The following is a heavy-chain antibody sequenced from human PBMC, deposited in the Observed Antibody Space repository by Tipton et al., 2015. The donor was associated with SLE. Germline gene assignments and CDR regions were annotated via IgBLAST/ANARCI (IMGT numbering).Heavy chain of an antibody. Sequence: TLSLTCTVSGGSISSYYWSWIRQPPGKGLEWIGDIYYSGNTNYNPSLKSRVTISFDTSKNQFSLRLTSVTAADTAVYYCARGDGTTDYWGQGTLVTVSS. CDR3: ARGDGTTDY. V-gene: IGHV4-59*12. CDR2: IYYSGNT. J-gene: IGHJ4*02. CDR1: GGSISSYY. D-gene: IGHD4-11*01.